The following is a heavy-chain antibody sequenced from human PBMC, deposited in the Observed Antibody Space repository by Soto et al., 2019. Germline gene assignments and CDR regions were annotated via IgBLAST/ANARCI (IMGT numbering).Heavy chain of an antibody. CDR1: GGSISSYY. V-gene: IGHV4-59*01. CDR3: AAIFGPDHDEDY. CDR2: IYYSGST. D-gene: IGHD3-3*01. Sequence: PSETLSLTCTVSGGSISSYYWSWIRQPPGKGLEWIGYIYYSGSTNYNPSLKSRVTISVDTSKNQFSLKLSSVTAADTAVYYCAAIFGPDHDEDYWGQGTLVTVSS. J-gene: IGHJ4*02.